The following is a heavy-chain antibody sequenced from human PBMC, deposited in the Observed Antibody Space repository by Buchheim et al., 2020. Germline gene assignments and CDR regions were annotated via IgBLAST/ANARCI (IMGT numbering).Heavy chain of an antibody. J-gene: IGHJ4*02. CDR2: VFSRGSI. CDR3: ARDTSGQQGWDFDS. CDR1: GVSINSDSYY. Sequence: QVQLQESGPGLVKPSQTLSLTCTVSGVSINSDSYYWNWIRQSAGKGLEWIGRVFSRGSIDYNPSPKSRVTISMDTSKNQFSLKLTSVTAADTAVYYCARDTSGQQGWDFDSWGQGTL. V-gene: IGHV4-61*02. D-gene: IGHD6-13*01.